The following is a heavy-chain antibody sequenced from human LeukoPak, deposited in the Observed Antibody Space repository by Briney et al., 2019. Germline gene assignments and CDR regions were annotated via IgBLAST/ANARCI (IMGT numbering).Heavy chain of an antibody. CDR1: RFTFSSYA. CDR3: ARDSYGSGSYYRIDY. D-gene: IGHD3-10*01. CDR2: ISYDGSNK. Sequence: GGSLRLSCAASRFTFSSYAMHWVRQAPGKGLEWVAVISYDGSNKYYADSVKGRFTISRDNAKNSLYLQMNSLRAEDTAVYYCARDSYGSGSYYRIDYWGQGTLVTVSS. V-gene: IGHV3-30-3*01. J-gene: IGHJ4*02.